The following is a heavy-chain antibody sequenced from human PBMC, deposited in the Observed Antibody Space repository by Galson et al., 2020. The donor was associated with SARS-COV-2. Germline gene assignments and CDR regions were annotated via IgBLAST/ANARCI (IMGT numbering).Heavy chain of an antibody. V-gene: IGHV3-74*01. CDR2: INSDGSST. CDR3: ATSDCSSTSCYWTGRPTGYYYYGMDV. CDR1: GFTFSSYW. Sequence: GESLKISCAASGFTFSSYWMHWVRQAPGKGLVWVSRINSDGSSTSYADSVKGRFTISRDNAKNTLYLQMNSLRAEDTAVYYCATSDCSSTSCYWTGRPTGYYYYGMDVWGQGTTVTVSS. D-gene: IGHD2-2*01. J-gene: IGHJ6*02.